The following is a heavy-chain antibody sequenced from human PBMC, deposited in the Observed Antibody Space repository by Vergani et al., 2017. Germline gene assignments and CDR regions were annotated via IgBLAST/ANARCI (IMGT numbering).Heavy chain of an antibody. CDR1: GGSISSYY. J-gene: IGHJ6*02. CDR3: ARSESFYGMDV. CDR2: IYYSGST. V-gene: IGHV4-59*01. Sequence: QLQLQESGPGLVKPSETLSLTCTVSGGSISSYYWSWIRQPPGKGLEWIGYIYYSGSTNYNPSLKSRVTISVDTSKNQFSLKLSSVTAADTAVYYCARSESFYGMDVWGQGTTVTVSS. D-gene: IGHD3-10*01.